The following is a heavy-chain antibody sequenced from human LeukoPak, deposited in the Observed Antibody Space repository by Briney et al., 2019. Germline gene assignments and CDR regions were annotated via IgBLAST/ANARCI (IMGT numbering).Heavy chain of an antibody. CDR3: ARGHFWSGYTYQDYFYYTDV. Sequence: GGSLRLSCAASGFSFSKFAMHWVRQAPGRGLESVSGISYNGAGTYYANSVKGRFTISRDNSKKTLYLQVGSLRVEDMGVYYCARGHFWSGYTYQDYFYYTDVWGKGTAVTVSS. CDR1: GFSFSKFA. J-gene: IGHJ6*03. V-gene: IGHV3-64*01. CDR2: ISYNGAGT. D-gene: IGHD3-3*02.